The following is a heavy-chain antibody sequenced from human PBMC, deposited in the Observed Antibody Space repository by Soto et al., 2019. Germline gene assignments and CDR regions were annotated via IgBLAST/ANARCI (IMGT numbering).Heavy chain of an antibody. Sequence: QVQLVQSGAEVKKPGASVKVSCKASGYTFTSYGISWVRQAPGQGLEWMGWISAYNGNTNYAQKLQGRVTMTTDTSPTTPYMALRSLRSDDTAVYSCARASAVAALDPCRQGTLVTLSS. CDR1: GYTFTSYG. D-gene: IGHD6-19*01. J-gene: IGHJ5*02. CDR2: ISAYNGNT. CDR3: ARASAVAALDP. V-gene: IGHV1-18*01.